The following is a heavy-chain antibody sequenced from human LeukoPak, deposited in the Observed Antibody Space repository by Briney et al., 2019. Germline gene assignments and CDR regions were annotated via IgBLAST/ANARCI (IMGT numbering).Heavy chain of an antibody. D-gene: IGHD5-12*01. Sequence: GGTLRLSRAASGFMLCTYWMTWEREAPGPGLECVANIKQDGHGKHHVESVKGRFTIPRDNTKNSLYLQMISLGGEDASDCDCGGCGSEGSFDLWGQGTLVTVSS. J-gene: IGHJ4*02. CDR1: GFMLCTYW. V-gene: IGHV3-7*01. CDR2: IKQDGHGK. CDR3: GGCGSEGSFDL.